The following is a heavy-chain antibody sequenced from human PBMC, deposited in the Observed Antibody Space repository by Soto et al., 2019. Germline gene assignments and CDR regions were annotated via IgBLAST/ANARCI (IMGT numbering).Heavy chain of an antibody. CDR2: IWYDGSNK. CDR1: GFTFSSYG. CDR3: ARDSSITMVRGYSMEF. J-gene: IGHJ6*02. Sequence: GGSLRLSCAASGFTFSSYGMHWVRQAPGKGLEWVAVIWYDGSNKYYADSVKGRFTISRDNSKNTLYLQMNSLRAEDTAVYYWARDSSITMVRGYSMEFWGQGTRGTVS. D-gene: IGHD3-10*01. V-gene: IGHV3-33*01.